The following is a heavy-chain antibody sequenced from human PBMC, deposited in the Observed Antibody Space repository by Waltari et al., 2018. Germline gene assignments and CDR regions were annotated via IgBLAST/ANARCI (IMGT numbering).Heavy chain of an antibody. Sequence: ESGPGLVKASETLSLTCTVSGGSISTYYWSWIRQPPGKGLEYIGYVYYTGTTNYNPSLKNRVTISLDTSKNQFSLKVNAVTAADTAVYYWARADSSTAYFYYYMDVWGTGTTVTVSS. CDR3: ARADSSTAYFYYYMDV. J-gene: IGHJ6*03. CDR2: VYYTGTT. CDR1: GGSISTYY. V-gene: IGHV4-59*01. D-gene: IGHD6-13*01.